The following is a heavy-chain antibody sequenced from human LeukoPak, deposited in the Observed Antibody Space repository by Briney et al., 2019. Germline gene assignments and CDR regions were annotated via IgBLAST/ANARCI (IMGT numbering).Heavy chain of an antibody. V-gene: IGHV4-4*02. D-gene: IGHD6-13*01. Sequence: SGTLSLTCAVSGGSISSSNWWSWVRQPPGKGLEWIGEIYHSGSTNYNPSLKGRVTISVDKSKNQFSLKLSSVTAADTAVYYCARVSSSWYHFFDYWGQGTLVTVSS. CDR2: IYHSGST. CDR1: GGSISSSNW. CDR3: ARVSSSWYHFFDY. J-gene: IGHJ4*02.